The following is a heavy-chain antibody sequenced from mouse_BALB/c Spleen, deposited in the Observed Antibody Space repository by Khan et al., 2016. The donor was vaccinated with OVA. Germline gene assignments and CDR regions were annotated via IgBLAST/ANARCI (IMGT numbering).Heavy chain of an antibody. CDR3: ARGNYYGSTSWFGY. CDR1: GYTFSSYW. CDR2: ILPGSNST. D-gene: IGHD1-1*01. J-gene: IGHJ3*01. V-gene: IGHV1-9*01. Sequence: VQLQQSGAELMKPGASVKISCKATGYTFSSYWIEWVKQRPGHGLEWIGEILPGSNSTNYNERFKGKATITADTSSTTAYMQLSSLTSEDSAIYYCARGNYYGSTSWFGYWGQGTLVTVSA.